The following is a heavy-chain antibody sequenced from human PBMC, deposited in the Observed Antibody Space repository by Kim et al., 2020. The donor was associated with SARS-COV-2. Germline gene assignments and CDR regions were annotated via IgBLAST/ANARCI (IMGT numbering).Heavy chain of an antibody. J-gene: IGHJ4*02. CDR2: SEK. CDR3: ARGDGYVLY. Sequence: SEKYYVDSMKGRFTISRDNAKNSLYLQMNSLRAEDTAVYYCARGDGYVLYWGQGTLVTVSS. V-gene: IGHV3-7*01. D-gene: IGHD5-12*01.